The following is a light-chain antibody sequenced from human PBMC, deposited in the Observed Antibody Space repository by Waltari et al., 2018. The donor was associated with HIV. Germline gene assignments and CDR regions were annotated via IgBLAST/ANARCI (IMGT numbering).Light chain of an antibody. V-gene: IGLV7-46*01. CDR3: LLSFGGGHVA. CDR1: LEIVTSSHH. Sequence: QAVVTQAPSLTVSPGETVTLTCGSTLEIVTSSHHPYWFQKKPGQAPRSLISDTSHMNSWTPARFSGALFGGKAALTLSGAQPEDEAEYYCLLSFGGGHVAFGGGTKLTVL. J-gene: IGLJ2*01. CDR2: DTS.